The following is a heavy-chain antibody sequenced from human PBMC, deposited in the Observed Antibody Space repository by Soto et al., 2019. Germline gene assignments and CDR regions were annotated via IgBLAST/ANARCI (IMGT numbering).Heavy chain of an antibody. V-gene: IGHV4-34*01. Sequence: KTSETLSLTCAVYGGSFSGYYWSWIRQPPGKGLEWIGEINHSGSTNYNPSLKSRVTISVDTSKNQFSLKLSSVTAADTAVYYCARQFSTFFGMAPTPGGMDVWGQGTTVTVSS. CDR3: ARQFSTFFGMAPTPGGMDV. D-gene: IGHD3-3*01. CDR2: INHSGST. J-gene: IGHJ6*02. CDR1: GGSFSGYY.